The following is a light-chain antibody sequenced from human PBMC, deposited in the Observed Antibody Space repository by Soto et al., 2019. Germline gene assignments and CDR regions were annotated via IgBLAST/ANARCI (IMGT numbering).Light chain of an antibody. V-gene: IGKV3D-7*01. CDR3: QQDYNIPVT. CDR1: QSVSSSY. Sequence: EIVMTQSPATLSLSPGERATLSCRASQSVSSSYLSWYQQKPGQAPRLLIYGASTRATGIPARFSGSGSGTDITLTISSLQPEDFAVYYCQQDYNIPVTFGQGTKLEIK. CDR2: GAS. J-gene: IGKJ2*01.